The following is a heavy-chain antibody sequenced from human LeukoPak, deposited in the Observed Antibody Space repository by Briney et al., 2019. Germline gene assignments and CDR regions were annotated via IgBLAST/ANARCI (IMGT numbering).Heavy chain of an antibody. Sequence: LETLSLTCTVSGRSISSYYWSWIRQPPRKGLEWIGYIYYSGSTNYHPSLKSRVTISVDTSKNQFSLKLSSVTAADTAVYYCAREWELHDAFDIWGQGTMVTVSS. V-gene: IGHV4-59*01. CDR1: GRSISSYY. CDR2: IYYSGST. J-gene: IGHJ3*02. D-gene: IGHD1-26*01. CDR3: AREWELHDAFDI.